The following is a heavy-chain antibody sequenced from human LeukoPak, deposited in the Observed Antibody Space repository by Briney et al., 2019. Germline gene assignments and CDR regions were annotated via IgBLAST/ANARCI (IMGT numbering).Heavy chain of an antibody. CDR1: GGSVSSGSHP. Sequence: SETLSLTCTVSGGSVSSGSHPWSWIRQPPGKGLEWIGYSYNSGCTNCNPSLKSRVTISVDTSKNQFSLKLSSVTAADTAVYYCARVYCSTTSCSRYYYGLDVWGQGTTVTVSS. V-gene: IGHV4-61*01. J-gene: IGHJ6*02. CDR3: ARVYCSTTSCSRYYYGLDV. CDR2: SYNSGCT. D-gene: IGHD2-2*01.